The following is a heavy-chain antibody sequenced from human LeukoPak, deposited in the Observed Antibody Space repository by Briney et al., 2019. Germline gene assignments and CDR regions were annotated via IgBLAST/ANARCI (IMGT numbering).Heavy chain of an antibody. D-gene: IGHD4-17*01. CDR2: IYYDDSET. CDR3: ARAGSYGDRSFDF. CDR1: GYTFTNYW. J-gene: IGHJ4*02. Sequence: GESLKISCKGGGYTFTNYWIVWVRQMPGKGLEWMGVIYYDDSETQYSPSFQGQVTISADTSISTAYLQWSSLKASDTAMYYCARAGSYGDRSFDFWGQGTLLTVPS. V-gene: IGHV5-51*01.